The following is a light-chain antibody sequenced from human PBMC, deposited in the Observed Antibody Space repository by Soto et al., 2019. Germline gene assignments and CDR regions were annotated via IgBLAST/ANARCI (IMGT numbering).Light chain of an antibody. V-gene: IGLV2-23*02. J-gene: IGLJ2*01. CDR1: SSDVGSYNL. Sequence: QSALTQPASVSGSPGQSITISCTGTSSDVGSYNLVSWYQQHPDKAPKFMIYEVSKRPSGVSNRFSGSKSGNTASLTISGLQAEDEADYYCCSYAGSSTYVVFGGGTKLTVL. CDR3: CSYAGSSTYVV. CDR2: EVS.